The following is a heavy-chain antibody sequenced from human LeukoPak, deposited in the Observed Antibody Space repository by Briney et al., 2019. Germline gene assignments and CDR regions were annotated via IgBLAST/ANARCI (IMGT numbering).Heavy chain of an antibody. V-gene: IGHV3-30*18. CDR2: ISYDGGNK. J-gene: IGHJ5*02. CDR3: AKSVAGNLNWFDP. D-gene: IGHD6-19*01. Sequence: GGSLRLSCAASGFTFSSYGMHWVRQALGKGLEWVAVISYDGGNKYYADSVKGRFTISRDNSKNSLYLQMNSLRAEDTAVYYCAKSVAGNLNWFDPWGQGTLVTVSS. CDR1: GFTFSSYG.